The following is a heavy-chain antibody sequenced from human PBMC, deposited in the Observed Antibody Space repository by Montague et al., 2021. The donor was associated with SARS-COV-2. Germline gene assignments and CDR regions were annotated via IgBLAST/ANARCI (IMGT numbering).Heavy chain of an antibody. J-gene: IGHJ3*02. D-gene: IGHD3-10*01. V-gene: IGHV3-30*04. Sequence: SLRLSCAASGFTFSSYAMHWVRQAPGKGLEWVAVISYDGSNKYYADSVKGRFTISRDNSKNTLYLQMNSLRAEDTAVYYCARVKSSGSYSYAFDIWGQGTMVTVSS. CDR1: GFTFSSYA. CDR3: ARVKSSGSYSYAFDI. CDR2: ISYDGSNK.